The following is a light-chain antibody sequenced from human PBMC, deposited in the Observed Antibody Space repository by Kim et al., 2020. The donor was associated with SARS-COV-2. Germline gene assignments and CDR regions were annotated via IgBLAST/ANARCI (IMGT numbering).Light chain of an antibody. CDR3: QTWDSSSGV. CDR1: KLGDKY. Sequence: GAPSKTASFTCSGDKLGDKYVFWYQKRPGQSPVLVIYQDAKRPSGIPERFSGSISGNTATLTISETQAMDEADYYCQTWDSSSGVFGTGTKVTVL. J-gene: IGLJ1*01. V-gene: IGLV3-1*01. CDR2: QDA.